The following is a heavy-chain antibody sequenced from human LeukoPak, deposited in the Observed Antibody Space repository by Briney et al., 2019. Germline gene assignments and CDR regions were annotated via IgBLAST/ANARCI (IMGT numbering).Heavy chain of an antibody. CDR3: ARESFAARWD. J-gene: IGHJ4*02. CDR1: GFTFSRYW. Sequence: GGSLRLSGAASGFTFSRYWMSWVRQPPGKGLEWVANINQDGSEKYYVDSVKGRFTISRDNTKNSLYLQMNSLRAEDAAVYYCARESFAARWDWGQGTLVTVSS. D-gene: IGHD6-6*01. CDR2: INQDGSEK. V-gene: IGHV3-7*01.